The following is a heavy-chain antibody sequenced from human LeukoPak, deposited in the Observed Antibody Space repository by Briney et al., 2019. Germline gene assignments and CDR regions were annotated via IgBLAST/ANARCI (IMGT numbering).Heavy chain of an antibody. Sequence: SETLSLTCTVSGGSISSTTHYWGWIRQPPGKGLEWIGTISHGGNTYSNPSLKSRVTISVDTSKNQFSLKLSSVTAADTAVYYCARHAFYYDITGYYYYFDYWGQGTLVTVSS. CDR3: ARHAFYYDITGYYYYFDY. J-gene: IGHJ4*02. D-gene: IGHD3-22*01. CDR2: ISHGGNT. CDR1: GGSISSTTHY. V-gene: IGHV4-39*01.